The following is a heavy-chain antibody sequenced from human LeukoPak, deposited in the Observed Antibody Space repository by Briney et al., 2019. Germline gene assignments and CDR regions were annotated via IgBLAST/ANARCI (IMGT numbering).Heavy chain of an antibody. V-gene: IGHV4-31*03. Sequence: SETLSLTCTVSGGSISSGGYSWSWIRQHPGKGLEWIGYIYYSGSTYYNPSLKSRVTISVDTSKNQFSLKLSSVTAADTAVYYCARVGCSGGSCYSHPKRYFDYWGQGTLVTVSS. D-gene: IGHD2-15*01. CDR3: ARVGCSGGSCYSHPKRYFDY. CDR2: IYYSGST. CDR1: GGSISSGGYS. J-gene: IGHJ4*02.